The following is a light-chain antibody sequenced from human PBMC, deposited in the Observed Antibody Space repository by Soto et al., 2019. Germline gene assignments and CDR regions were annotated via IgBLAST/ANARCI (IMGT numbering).Light chain of an antibody. CDR2: AAS. J-gene: IGKJ2*01. V-gene: IGKV1-39*01. CDR1: QSISRS. CDR3: QQSYNSPMFT. Sequence: DIQMTQSPSSLSASVGDRVTITCQSSQSISRSLNWYQPEPGKAPELLIYAASSLGDGVPSRFSGSGSSTHFTLTINSLQPEDFATYDGQQSYNSPMFTFGQGTKVDIK.